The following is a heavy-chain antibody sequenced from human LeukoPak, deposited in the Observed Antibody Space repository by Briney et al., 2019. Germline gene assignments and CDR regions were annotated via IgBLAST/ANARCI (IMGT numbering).Heavy chain of an antibody. CDR1: GFTYSRYW. CDR3: ARDMTYCSSTSCNPYFDY. J-gene: IGHJ4*02. V-gene: IGHV3-7*01. CDR2: KKQDGSEK. D-gene: IGHD2-2*01. Sequence: PGVPLTLSCAASGFTYSRYWMSWLPQAPGKGVEWLINKKQDGSEKYYVDSVKGRFTISRDNAKNSLYLQMNSLRAEDTAVYYCARDMTYCSSTSCNPYFDYWGKGTLVTVSS.